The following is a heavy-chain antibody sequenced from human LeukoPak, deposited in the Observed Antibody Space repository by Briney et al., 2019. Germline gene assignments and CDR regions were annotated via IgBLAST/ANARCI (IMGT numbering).Heavy chain of an antibody. CDR3: ARVGDSSGYSVFDS. J-gene: IGHJ4*02. CDR1: GGSVSGYY. V-gene: IGHV4-59*02. Sequence: SETLSLTCTVSGGSVSGYYWSWIRQPPGKGLEWIGYIYYRGSTDYNPSLKSRVTMSIDTSNQFSLRLSSVTAADTAVYYCARVGDSSGYSVFDSWGQGNPVTVSS. D-gene: IGHD3-22*01. CDR2: IYYRGST.